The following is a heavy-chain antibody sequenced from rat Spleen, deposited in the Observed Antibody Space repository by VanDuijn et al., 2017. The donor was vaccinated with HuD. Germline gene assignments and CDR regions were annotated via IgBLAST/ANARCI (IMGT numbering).Heavy chain of an antibody. V-gene: IGHV5-20*01. D-gene: IGHD1-2*01. CDR3: TTGITLV. CDR2: ISSDGTTT. Sequence: EVRLVESDGGLVQPGRSLKLSCAASGFTFSNYYMTWVRQTPAKGLEWVASISSDGTTTYYRDSVKGRFTISRDNAKSSLYLQMDSLGSGDTATYYCTTGITLVWGRGVMVTVSS. J-gene: IGHJ2*01. CDR1: GFTFSNYY.